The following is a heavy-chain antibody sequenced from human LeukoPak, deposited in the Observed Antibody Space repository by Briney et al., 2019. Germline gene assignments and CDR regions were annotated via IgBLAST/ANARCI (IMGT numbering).Heavy chain of an antibody. V-gene: IGHV3-23*01. J-gene: IGHJ4*02. CDR1: GFTFSSYG. CDR2: VSGSGGST. Sequence: QPGGSLRLSCAASGFTFSSYGMSWVRQAPGKGLEWVSAVSGSGGSTYYADSVKGRFTISRDNSKNTLYLQMNSLRAEDTAVYYCAKNALYDILTGYPYYFDYWGQGTLVTVSS. D-gene: IGHD3-9*01. CDR3: AKNALYDILTGYPYYFDY.